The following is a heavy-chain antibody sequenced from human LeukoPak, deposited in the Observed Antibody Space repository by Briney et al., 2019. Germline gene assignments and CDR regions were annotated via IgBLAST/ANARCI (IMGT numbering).Heavy chain of an antibody. CDR3: ARGVLAGYDSSGYPFYNWFDP. D-gene: IGHD3-22*01. CDR2: INPNSGGT. CDR1: GYTFTYYY. J-gene: IGHJ5*02. Sequence: ASVKVSCKTSGYTFTYYYMHWVRQAPGQGLEWMGWINPNSGGTNYADKFQGRVTMTGDTSISTAYMELSRLRSDDTAVYYCARGVLAGYDSSGYPFYNWFDPWGQGTLVTVSS. V-gene: IGHV1-2*02.